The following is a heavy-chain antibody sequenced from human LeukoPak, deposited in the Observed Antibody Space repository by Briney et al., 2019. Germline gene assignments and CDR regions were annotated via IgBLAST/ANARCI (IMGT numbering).Heavy chain of an antibody. CDR1: GFTFSSYG. J-gene: IGHJ5*02. CDR2: IRYDGSNK. V-gene: IGHV3-30*02. D-gene: IGHD2-15*01. Sequence: PGGSLRLSCAASGFTFSSYGMHWVRQAPGKGLEWVAFIRYDGSNKYYADSVKGRFTISRDNSNNTLYLQMNSLRAEDTAVYYCANSCRGGFCFHESWGQGTLVTVSS. CDR3: ANSCRGGFCFHES.